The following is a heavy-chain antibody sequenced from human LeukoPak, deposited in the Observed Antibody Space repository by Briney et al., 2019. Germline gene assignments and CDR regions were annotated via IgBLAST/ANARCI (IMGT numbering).Heavy chain of an antibody. V-gene: IGHV3-23*01. CDR3: AKDLYYYDSSGYFPTHDAFDI. CDR2: ISGSGGST. CDR1: EFTFSSYA. D-gene: IGHD3-22*01. Sequence: PGGSLRLSCAASEFTFSSYAMSWVRQAPGKGLEWVSAISGSGGSTYYADSVKGRFTISRDNSKNTLYLQMNSLRAEDTAVYYCAKDLYYYDSSGYFPTHDAFDIWGQGTMVTVSS. J-gene: IGHJ3*02.